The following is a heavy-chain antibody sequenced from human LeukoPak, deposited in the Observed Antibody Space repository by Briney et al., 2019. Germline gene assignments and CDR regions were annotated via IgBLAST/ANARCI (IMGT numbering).Heavy chain of an antibody. V-gene: IGHV4-34*01. CDR2: ITPSGST. J-gene: IGHJ4*02. CDR3: ASSFYYDSRDY. CDR1: GGSFSGYF. Sequence: SETLSLTCVVYGGSFSGYFWSWIPQPPGKGLEWIGEITPSGSTNYNPSLKSRVSISIDTSKKKLSLRLTSVTAADSAVYYCASSFYYDSRDYWGQGTLVIVSS. D-gene: IGHD3-22*01.